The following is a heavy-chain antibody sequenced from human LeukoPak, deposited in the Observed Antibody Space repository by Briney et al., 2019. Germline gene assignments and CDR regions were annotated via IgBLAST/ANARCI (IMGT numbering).Heavy chain of an antibody. Sequence: PSETLSLTCTVSGGSISSGSYYWSWIRQPAGKGLEWIGRIYTSGSTNYNPSLKSRVTISVDTSKNQFSLKLSSVTAADTAVYYCARAGGWFIYYMDVWGKGTTVTISS. D-gene: IGHD6-19*01. CDR3: ARAGGWFIYYMDV. CDR2: IYTSGST. CDR1: GGSISSGSYY. V-gene: IGHV4-61*02. J-gene: IGHJ6*03.